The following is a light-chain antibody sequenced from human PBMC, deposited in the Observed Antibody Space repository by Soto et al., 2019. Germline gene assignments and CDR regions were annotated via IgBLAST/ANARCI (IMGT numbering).Light chain of an antibody. CDR3: QHRASWPMS. CDR2: ETS. CDR1: QSVGRF. J-gene: IGKJ4*01. Sequence: EIVLTQAPATLSLSPEERATLSGRASQSVGRFVAWYQQKPGQAPRLLIYETSTRATGIPVRFSGSGSGTDFSLTISGLDPEDFALYYCQHRASWPMSFGGGTKVDIK. V-gene: IGKV3-11*01.